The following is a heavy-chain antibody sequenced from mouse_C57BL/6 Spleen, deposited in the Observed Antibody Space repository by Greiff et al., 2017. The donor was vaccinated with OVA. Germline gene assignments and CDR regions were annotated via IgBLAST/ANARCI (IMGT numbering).Heavy chain of an antibody. V-gene: IGHV1-4*01. J-gene: IGHJ4*01. CDR1: GFTFTSYT. D-gene: IGHD2-2*01. CDR3: ARRVVTTDYYAMDY. Sequence: VQLQQSGADLSRPGASVKMSCTASGFTFTSYTMHWVKQRPGQGLEWIGYINPSSGYTKYNQKFKDKATLTSDKSSSKAYMQLSSLTSEDSAVYYCARRVVTTDYYAMDYWGQGTSVTVSS. CDR2: INPSSGYT.